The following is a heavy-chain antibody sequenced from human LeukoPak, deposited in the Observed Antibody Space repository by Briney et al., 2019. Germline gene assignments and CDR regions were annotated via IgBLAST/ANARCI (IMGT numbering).Heavy chain of an antibody. J-gene: IGHJ5*02. CDR1: GYTLTELS. CDR3: ATEVYCSSTSCQNWFDP. CDR2: FDPEDGET. Sequence: ASVKVSCKVSGYTLTELSMHWVRQAPGKGLEWMGGFDPEDGETIYAQKFQGRVTMTEDTSTDTAYTELSSLRSEDTAVYYCATEVYCSSTSCQNWFDPWGQGTLVTVSS. V-gene: IGHV1-24*01. D-gene: IGHD2-2*01.